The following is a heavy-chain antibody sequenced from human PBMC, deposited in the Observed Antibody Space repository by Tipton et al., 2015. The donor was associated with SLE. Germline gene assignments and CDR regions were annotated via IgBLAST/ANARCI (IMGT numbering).Heavy chain of an antibody. D-gene: IGHD5-24*01. CDR1: GGSFSGYY. V-gene: IGHV4-34*01. Sequence: TLSLTCAVYGGSFSGYYWSWIRQPPGKGLEWIGEINHSGSTNYNPSLKSRVTISVGTSKNQFSLKLSSVTAADTAVYYCASSGRERWLQPRDYWGQGTLVTVSS. CDR3: ASSGRERWLQPRDY. CDR2: INHSGST. J-gene: IGHJ4*02.